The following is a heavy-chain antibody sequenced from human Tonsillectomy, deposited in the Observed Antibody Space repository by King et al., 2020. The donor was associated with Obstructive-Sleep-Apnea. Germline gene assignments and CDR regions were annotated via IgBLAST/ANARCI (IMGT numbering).Heavy chain of an antibody. Sequence: VQLVESGGGLVQPGRSLRLSCAASGFTFDDYAMHWVRQVPGKGLEWVSGISWNSGSIGFADSVKGRFNISRDNAKNSLYLQMNSLRAEDTALYYWASQANHCSSTSCYDYWGQGTLVTVSS. V-gene: IGHV3-9*01. CDR2: ISWNSGSI. D-gene: IGHD2-2*01. CDR1: GFTFDDYA. CDR3: ASQANHCSSTSCYDY. J-gene: IGHJ4*02.